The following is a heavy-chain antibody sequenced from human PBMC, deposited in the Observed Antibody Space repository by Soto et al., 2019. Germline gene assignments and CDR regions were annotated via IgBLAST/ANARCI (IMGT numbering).Heavy chain of an antibody. J-gene: IGHJ6*02. D-gene: IGHD3-3*01. CDR1: GYSFTSYW. V-gene: IGHV5-51*01. CDR2: IYPGDSDT. Sequence: PGESLKISCKGSGYSFTSYWIGWVRQMPGKGLEWMGIIYPGDSDTRYSPSFQGQVTISADKSISTAYLQWSSLKASDTAMYYCARMWVGVFWTDPSHYGMDVWGQGTTVTVSS. CDR3: ARMWVGVFWTDPSHYGMDV.